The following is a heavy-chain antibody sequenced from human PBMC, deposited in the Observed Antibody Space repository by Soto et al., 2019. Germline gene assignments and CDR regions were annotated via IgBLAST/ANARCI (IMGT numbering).Heavy chain of an antibody. J-gene: IGHJ6*02. D-gene: IGHD5-18*01. CDR2: IYYSGST. Sequence: SETMSLTCTVSGGYISSYYWSWIRQPPGKGLEWIGYIYYSGSTNYNPSLKSRVTISVDTSKNQFSLKLSSVTAADTAVYYCARDYSYVEGPYYYYYGMDVWGQGTTVTVSS. CDR3: ARDYSYVEGPYYYYYGMDV. V-gene: IGHV4-59*01. CDR1: GGYISSYY.